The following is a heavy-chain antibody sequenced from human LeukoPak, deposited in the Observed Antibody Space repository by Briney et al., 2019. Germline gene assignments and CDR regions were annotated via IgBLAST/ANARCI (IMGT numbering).Heavy chain of an antibody. CDR3: ARALGYSFDY. V-gene: IGHV4-59*01. J-gene: IGHJ4*02. Sequence: SETLSLTCTVAGGSISSYYWSWIRQPPGKGLEWIGYIYYSGSTNYNPSLKSRVTISVDTSKNQFSLKLSSVTAADTAVYYCARALGYSFDYWGQGTLVTVSS. CDR1: GGSISSYY. CDR2: IYYSGST. D-gene: IGHD6-13*01.